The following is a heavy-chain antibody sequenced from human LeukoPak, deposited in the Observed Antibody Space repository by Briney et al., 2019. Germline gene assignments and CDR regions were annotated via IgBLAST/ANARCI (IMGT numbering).Heavy chain of an antibody. CDR1: GGSISSYD. CDR2: IYYSGST. D-gene: IGHD6-13*01. CDR3: ARGIADRYKWFDP. Sequence: SETLSLTCTVSGGSISSYDGSWIRQPPGKGLEWIGYIYYSGSTNYNPSLKSRVTISVDTSKNQFSLKLSSVTAADTAVYYCARGIADRYKWFDPWGQGTLVTVSS. J-gene: IGHJ5*02. V-gene: IGHV4-59*08.